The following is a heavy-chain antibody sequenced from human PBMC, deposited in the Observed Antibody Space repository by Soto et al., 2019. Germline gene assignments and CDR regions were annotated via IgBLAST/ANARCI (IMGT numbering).Heavy chain of an antibody. V-gene: IGHV1-3*01. Sequence: ASVKVSCKASGYTFTSYAMHWVRQAPGQRLEWMGWINAGNGNTKYSQKFQGRVTITRDTSASTAYMELSSLRSEDTAVYYCARNYYDSSGSFWITNYYGMDVWGQGTTVTVSS. CDR1: GYTFTSYA. J-gene: IGHJ6*02. D-gene: IGHD3-22*01. CDR2: INAGNGNT. CDR3: ARNYYDSSGSFWITNYYGMDV.